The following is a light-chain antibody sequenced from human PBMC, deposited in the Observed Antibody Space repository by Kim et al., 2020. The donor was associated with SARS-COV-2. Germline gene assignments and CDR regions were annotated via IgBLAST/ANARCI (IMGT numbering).Light chain of an antibody. CDR3: QVWDRSSDQYV. J-gene: IGLJ1*01. Sequence: APGKTARITCGGNGIGTKSVHWYRQKPGQAPVAVISYDTDRRSGIPERFSGSNSGNSATLTITRVEAGDEADYYCQVWDRSSDQYVFGTGTQVTVL. CDR1: GIGTKS. V-gene: IGLV3-21*04. CDR2: YDT.